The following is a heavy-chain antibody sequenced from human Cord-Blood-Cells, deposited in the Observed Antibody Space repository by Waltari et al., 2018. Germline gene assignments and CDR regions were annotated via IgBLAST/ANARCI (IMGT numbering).Heavy chain of an antibody. CDR2: ISGSGGST. CDR3: AKSPLGYPSVDY. D-gene: IGHD3-16*01. CDR1: GFTFSSYA. V-gene: IGHV3-23*01. Sequence: EVQLLESGGGLVQPGGSLRLSCAASGFTFSSYAMSWVRQAPGKGLEWVSAISGSGGSTYYADSVKCRFTISRDNSKNTLYLQMNSLRAEDTAVYYCAKSPLGYPSVDYWGQGTLVTVSS. J-gene: IGHJ4*02.